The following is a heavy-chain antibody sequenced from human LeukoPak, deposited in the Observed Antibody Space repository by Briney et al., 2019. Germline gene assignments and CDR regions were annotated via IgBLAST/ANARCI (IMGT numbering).Heavy chain of an antibody. CDR1: GYSISSGYY. V-gene: IGHV4-38-2*02. J-gene: IGHJ6*03. D-gene: IGHD6-19*01. CDR3: ARVYSSGWPDYYYYYMDV. CDR2: IYHSGST. Sequence: SETLSLTCTVSGYSISSGYYWGWIRQPPGKGLEWIGSIYHSGSTYYNPSLKSRVTISVDTSKNQFSLKLSSVTAADTAVYYCARVYSSGWPDYYYYYMDVWGKGTTVTVSS.